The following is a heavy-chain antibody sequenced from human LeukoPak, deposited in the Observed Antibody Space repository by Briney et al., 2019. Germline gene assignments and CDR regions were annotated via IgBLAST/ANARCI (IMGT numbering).Heavy chain of an antibody. Sequence: SETLSLTCTVSGGSISSYYWSWIRQPPGKGLEWIGYIYHSGSTYYNPSLKSRVTISVDRSKNQFSLKLSSVTAADTAVYYCARAGGDIVVVPAARYYYYYMDVWGKGTTVTVSS. D-gene: IGHD2-2*01. CDR3: ARAGGDIVVVPAARYYYYYMDV. CDR2: IYHSGST. V-gene: IGHV4-59*12. CDR1: GGSISSYY. J-gene: IGHJ6*03.